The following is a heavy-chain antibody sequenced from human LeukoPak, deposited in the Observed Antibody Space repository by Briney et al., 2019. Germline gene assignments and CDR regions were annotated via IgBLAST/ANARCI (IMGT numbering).Heavy chain of an antibody. D-gene: IGHD6-19*01. J-gene: IGHJ4*02. CDR2: IRESSGDT. CDR3: AKERSSGWPFDY. Sequence: PGGSLRLSCAASGFTVINYAMNWVRQAPGKALEWVSTIRESSGDTYYEDSVKGRFTIYRDISRNTVYLQMNNLRVEDTAVYYCAKERSSGWPFDYWGQGTLVTVSS. CDR1: GFTVINYA. V-gene: IGHV3-23*01.